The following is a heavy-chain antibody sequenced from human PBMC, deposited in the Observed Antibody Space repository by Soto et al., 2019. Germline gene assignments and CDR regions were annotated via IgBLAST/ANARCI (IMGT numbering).Heavy chain of an antibody. CDR1: GSTFSIYA. CDR2: ISYDGSNK. Sequence: GGSLRLSCAASGSTFSIYAMHWVRQSPGKGLEWVAFISYDGSNKYYTDSVTGRFTISRDNSKNTLYLQMNSLRAEDTAVYYCGRGDGHPYGTVFDYWGQGRGVAVYS. D-gene: IGHD3-10*01. J-gene: IGHJ4*02. V-gene: IGHV3-30-3*01. CDR3: GRGDGHPYGTVFDY.